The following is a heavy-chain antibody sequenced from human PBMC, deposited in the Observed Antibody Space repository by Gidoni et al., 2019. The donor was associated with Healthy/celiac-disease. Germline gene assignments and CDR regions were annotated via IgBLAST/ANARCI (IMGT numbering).Heavy chain of an antibody. CDR1: GGSFSGYY. D-gene: IGHD3-22*01. Sequence: QVQLQQWGAGLLKPSETLSITCAVYGGSFSGYYWSLIRQPPGKGLEWIGEINHSESTNYNPSLKSLVNISVDTSKNKFSLKLSSVTAADTAVYYCAAPYYYDSSGYYYHWGQGTLVTVSS. CDR3: AAPYYYDSSGYYYH. CDR2: INHSEST. V-gene: IGHV4-34*02. J-gene: IGHJ5*02.